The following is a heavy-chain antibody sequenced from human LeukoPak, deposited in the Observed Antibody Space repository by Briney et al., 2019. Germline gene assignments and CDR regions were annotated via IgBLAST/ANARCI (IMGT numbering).Heavy chain of an antibody. J-gene: IGHJ5*02. CDR2: MSPNSGDT. CDR1: GYTFTSYD. Sequence: ASVKVSCKASGYTFTSYDFNWVRQATGQRPEWMGWMSPNSGDTGYAQKFQDRVTMTRNTSISTAYMELSSLRSDDTAVYHCARAQGLLRPEFDPWGQGTLVTVSS. D-gene: IGHD3-22*01. V-gene: IGHV1-8*01. CDR3: ARAQGLLRPEFDP.